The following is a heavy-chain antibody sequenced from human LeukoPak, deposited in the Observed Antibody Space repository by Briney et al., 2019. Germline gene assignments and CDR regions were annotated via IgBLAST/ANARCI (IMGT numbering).Heavy chain of an antibody. Sequence: ASVRVSCKASGYTFTSYDINWVRQATGQGLEWMGWMNPNSGNTGYAQKFQGRVTMTRNTSISTAYMELSSLRSEDTAVYYCARGPPTIFGVVIKYYYYMDVWGKGTTVTVSS. V-gene: IGHV1-8*01. D-gene: IGHD3-3*01. CDR1: GYTFTSYD. CDR2: MNPNSGNT. CDR3: ARGPPTIFGVVIKYYYYMDV. J-gene: IGHJ6*03.